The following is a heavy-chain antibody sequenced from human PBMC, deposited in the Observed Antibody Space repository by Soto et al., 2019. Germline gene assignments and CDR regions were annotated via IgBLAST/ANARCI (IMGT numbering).Heavy chain of an antibody. V-gene: IGHV4-39*01. CDR3: ARHSVVVVPAAMEGWFDP. J-gene: IGHJ5*02. Sequence: SETLSLTCTVSGGSISSSSYYWGWIRQPPGKGLEWIGSIYYSGSTYYNPSLKSRVTISVDTSKNQFSLKLSSVTAADTAVYYCARHSVVVVPAAMEGWFDPWGQGTLVTVSS. D-gene: IGHD2-2*01. CDR1: GGSISSSSYY. CDR2: IYYSGST.